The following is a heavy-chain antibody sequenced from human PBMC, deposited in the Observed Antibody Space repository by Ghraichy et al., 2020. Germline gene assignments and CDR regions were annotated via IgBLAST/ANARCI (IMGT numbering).Heavy chain of an antibody. CDR2: ISWNSDNI. D-gene: IGHD3-10*01. CDR1: GFIFGDYA. Sequence: GQSLNISCAASGFIFGDYAMHWVRQPPGKGLEWVSGISWNSDNIDYADSVKGRFTITRDNAKNSLYLQMNSLRAEDTAFYYCAKDITNEYYYGSGTYSLWGQGTLVTVSP. CDR3: AKDITNEYYYGSGTYSL. V-gene: IGHV3-9*01. J-gene: IGHJ4*02.